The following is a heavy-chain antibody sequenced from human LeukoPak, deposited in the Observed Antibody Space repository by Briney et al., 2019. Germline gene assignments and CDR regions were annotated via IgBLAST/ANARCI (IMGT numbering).Heavy chain of an antibody. CDR1: GGSISSGVYY. J-gene: IGHJ6*02. V-gene: IGHV4-30-4*08. D-gene: IGHD2-2*01. CDR2: ISDRGST. CDR3: ARLLGYCSSTSCINYYYYGMDV. Sequence: SQTLSLTCTVSGGSISSGVYYWSWIRQHPGKGLEWVGYISDRGSTYYNPSLKSRVTVSVDTSKNQFSLKLSSVTAADTAVYYCARLLGYCSSTSCINYYYYGMDVWGQGTTVTVSS.